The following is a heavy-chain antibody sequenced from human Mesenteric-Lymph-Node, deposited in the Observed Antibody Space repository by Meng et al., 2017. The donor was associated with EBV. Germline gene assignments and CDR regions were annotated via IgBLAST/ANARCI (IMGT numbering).Heavy chain of an antibody. D-gene: IGHD5-24*01. CDR3: ARRGGGYILDD. J-gene: IGHJ4*01. V-gene: IGHV4-39*01. Sequence: QLQQSGPGLVKPSESLSLTCTVSGGPISGSDYYWSWIRQPPGKGLEWIGSVYHSGDTYHNPSLKSRLTISVDTSKNQFSLKVISVTAADTAVYYCARRGGGYILDDWGHGTLVTVSS. CDR1: GGPISGSDYY. CDR2: VYHSGDT.